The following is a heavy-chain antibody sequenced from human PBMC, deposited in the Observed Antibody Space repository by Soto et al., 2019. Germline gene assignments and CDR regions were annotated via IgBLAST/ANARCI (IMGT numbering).Heavy chain of an antibody. CDR3: ARDVLDGDSPAL. D-gene: IGHD4-17*01. CDR1: GFTFSSYG. V-gene: IGHV3-33*01. J-gene: IGHJ2*01. CDR2: IWYDGSNK. Sequence: QVQLVESGGGVVQPGRSLRLSCAASGFTFSSYGMHWVRQAPGKGLEWVAVIWYDGSNKYYADSVKGRFTISRDNSKNTLYLQRKSMRAEDTAVYYCARDVLDGDSPALWGRGTLVTVSS.